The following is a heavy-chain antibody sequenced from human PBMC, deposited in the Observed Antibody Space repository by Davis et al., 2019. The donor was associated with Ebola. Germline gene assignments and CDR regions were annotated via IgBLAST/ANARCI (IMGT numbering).Heavy chain of an antibody. CDR1: GFTFSSYA. D-gene: IGHD2-2*01. V-gene: IGHV3-23*01. Sequence: GESLKISCAASGFTFSSYAMSWVRQAPGKGLEWVSAISGSGGSTYYADSVKGRFTISRDNSKNTLYLQMNSLRAEDTAVYYCAKDISPQSSPAAIYYWGQGTLVTVSS. J-gene: IGHJ4*02. CDR2: ISGSGGST. CDR3: AKDISPQSSPAAIYY.